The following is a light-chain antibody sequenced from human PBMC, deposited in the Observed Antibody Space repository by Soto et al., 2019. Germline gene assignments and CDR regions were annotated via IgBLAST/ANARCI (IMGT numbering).Light chain of an antibody. Sequence: DVVMTQSPLSLPVTLGQPASISCRSRQSLVHNNGNTYLAWFHQRPGQSPRRLIYQVSNRDSGVPDRFSGSGSGTDFTLKISRVEAEDFGVYHCMQGTHGPHTFGQGTKLEIK. CDR3: MQGTHGPHT. CDR1: QSLVHNNGNTY. V-gene: IGKV2-30*02. CDR2: QVS. J-gene: IGKJ2*01.